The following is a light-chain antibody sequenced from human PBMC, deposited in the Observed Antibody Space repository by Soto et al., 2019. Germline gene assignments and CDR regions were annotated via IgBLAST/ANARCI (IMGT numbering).Light chain of an antibody. Sequence: QSALTQPASVSGSPGQSITISCTGTSSDIGIYNYVSWYQQHPGKAPKLLIYRVSNRPSGVSNRFSGSKSGNTASLTISGLQAEDETDYYRSSYKRTGSLYVFGAGTKLTVL. CDR3: SSYKRTGSLYV. CDR2: RVS. V-gene: IGLV2-14*01. CDR1: SSDIGIYNY. J-gene: IGLJ1*01.